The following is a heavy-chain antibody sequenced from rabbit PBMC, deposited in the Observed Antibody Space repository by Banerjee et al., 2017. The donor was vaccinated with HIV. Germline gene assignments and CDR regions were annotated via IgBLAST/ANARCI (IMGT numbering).Heavy chain of an antibody. CDR1: GFTISSSYF. Sequence: QEQLVESGGGLVQPEGSLTLTCTASGFTISSSYFMCWVRQAPGKGLELIACILTVSGSTWYVSWAKGRFTISRSTSLNTVTLQMTSLTAADTATYFCARGSLYNYGYPNYAYATAFNLWGQGTLVTVS. V-gene: IGHV1S43*01. D-gene: IGHD6-1*01. CDR2: ILTVSGST. J-gene: IGHJ4*01. CDR3: ARGSLYNYGYPNYAYATAFNL.